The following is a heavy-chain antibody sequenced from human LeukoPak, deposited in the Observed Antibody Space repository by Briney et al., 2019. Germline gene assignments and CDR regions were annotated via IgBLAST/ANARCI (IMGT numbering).Heavy chain of an antibody. J-gene: IGHJ4*02. Sequence: SETLSLTCTVSGGSISSGDDYWSWLRQPPGKGLEWIGYIYYSGATYYNPSLKSRVAISVDTSKNQFSLKLNSVTAADTAVYYCARVLGPLSFDCWGQGTLVTVSS. CDR2: IYYSGAT. CDR1: GGSISSGDDY. CDR3: ARVLGPLSFDC. D-gene: IGHD3-16*01. V-gene: IGHV4-30-4*01.